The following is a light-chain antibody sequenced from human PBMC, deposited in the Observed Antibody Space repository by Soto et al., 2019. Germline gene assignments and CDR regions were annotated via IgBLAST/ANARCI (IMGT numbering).Light chain of an antibody. CDR2: GAS. Sequence: IVLTQSPGTLSLSPGERVTLSCRASESLGRNFFAWYQQKPGQAPRLLIYGASSRATGIPDRFSGSGSGTEFSLTISRLEPEDFAVYYCHQYGISPFGGGTKV. CDR1: ESLGRNF. V-gene: IGKV3-20*01. CDR3: HQYGISP. J-gene: IGKJ4*01.